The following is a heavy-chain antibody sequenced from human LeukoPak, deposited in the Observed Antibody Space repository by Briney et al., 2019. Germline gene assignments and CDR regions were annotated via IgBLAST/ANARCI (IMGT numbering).Heavy chain of an antibody. CDR1: GFTFSSYW. CDR3: AKDRGYNNWFDP. J-gene: IGHJ5*02. CDR2: IWYDENNK. V-gene: IGHV3-33*03. D-gene: IGHD1-1*01. Sequence: PGGSLRLSCAASGFTFSSYWMHWVRQAPGKGLEWVAVIWYDENNKYYADSVKGRFTISRDNAKNTLYLQMNSLRAEDTAMYYCAKDRGYNNWFDPWGQGTLVTVSS.